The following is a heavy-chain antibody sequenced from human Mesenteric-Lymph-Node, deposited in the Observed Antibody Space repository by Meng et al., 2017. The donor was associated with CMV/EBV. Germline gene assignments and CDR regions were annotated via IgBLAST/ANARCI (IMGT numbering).Heavy chain of an antibody. CDR3: ARDSDDYDFWSAYYTDAFDF. J-gene: IGHJ3*01. Sequence: GESLKISCAASGFTFSNYCMNWVRQAPGKGLECVANIKQDGSEKYYVDSVKGRFTISRDNAKNSLYLQMNSLRAEDTAVYYCARDSDDYDFWSAYYTDAFDFWGQGTMVTVSS. CDR1: GFTFSNYC. D-gene: IGHD3-3*01. V-gene: IGHV3-7*01. CDR2: IKQDGSEK.